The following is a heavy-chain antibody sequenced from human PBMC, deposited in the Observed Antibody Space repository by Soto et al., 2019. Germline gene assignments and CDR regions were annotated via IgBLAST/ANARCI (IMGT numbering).Heavy chain of an antibody. Sequence: QVQLVESGGGLVKPGGSLRLSCAASGFTFSDYYMSWIRQAPGKGLEWVSYISSSSSYTNYADSVKGRFTISRDNAKNSLYLQMNSLRAEDTAVYYCARDLQPGTTAPWGQGTLVTVSS. CDR2: ISSSSSYT. V-gene: IGHV3-11*05. CDR1: GFTFSDYY. J-gene: IGHJ5*02. D-gene: IGHD4-17*01. CDR3: ARDLQPGTTAP.